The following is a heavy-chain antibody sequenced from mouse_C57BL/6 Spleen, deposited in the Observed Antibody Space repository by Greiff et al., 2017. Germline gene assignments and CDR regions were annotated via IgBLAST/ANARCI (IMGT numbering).Heavy chain of an antibody. CDR3: TRSEGVYYCDY. V-gene: IGHV1-15*01. Sequence: QVQLQQSGAELVRPGASVTLSCKASGYTFTDYEMHWVKQTPVHGLEWIGAIDPETGGTAYNQKFKGKAILTADKSSSTAYMELRSLTSEDSAVYYCTRSEGVYYCDYWGQGTTLTVSS. CDR1: GYTFTDYE. J-gene: IGHJ2*01. CDR2: IDPETGGT.